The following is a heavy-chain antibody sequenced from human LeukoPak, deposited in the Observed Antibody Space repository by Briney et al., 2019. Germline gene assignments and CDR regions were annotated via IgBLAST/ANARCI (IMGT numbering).Heavy chain of an antibody. D-gene: IGHD3-10*01. V-gene: IGHV1-46*01. CDR2: INPSGGST. CDR1: GYTFTSYY. J-gene: IGHJ6*02. CDR3: ARYYYGSGSYPYYYGMDV. Sequence: ASVKVSCKASGYTFTSYYMHWVRQAPGQGLEWTGIINPSGGSTSYAQKFQGRVTMTRDTSTSTVYMELSSLRSEDTAVYYCARYYYGSGSYPYYYGMDVWGQGTTVTVSS.